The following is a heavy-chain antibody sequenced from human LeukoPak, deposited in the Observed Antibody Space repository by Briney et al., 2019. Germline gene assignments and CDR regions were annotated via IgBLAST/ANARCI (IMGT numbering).Heavy chain of an antibody. Sequence: GGSLRLSCAASGFTVSSNYMSWVRQAPGKGLEWVSVIYSGGSTYYADSVKGRFTISRDNSKNTLYLQMNSLRAEDTAVYYCARPYYYGSGSPERNAFDIWGQGTMVTVSS. J-gene: IGHJ3*02. CDR1: GFTVSSNY. V-gene: IGHV3-53*01. CDR2: IYSGGST. CDR3: ARPYYYGSGSPERNAFDI. D-gene: IGHD3-10*01.